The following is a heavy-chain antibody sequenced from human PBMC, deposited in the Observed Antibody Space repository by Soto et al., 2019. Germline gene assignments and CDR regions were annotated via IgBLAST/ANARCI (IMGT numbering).Heavy chain of an antibody. J-gene: IGHJ3*02. Sequence: QVQLVQSGAEVKKPGSSVKVSCKTSGGPFNNHAINWVRQAPGQGLEWVGLVIPTLATADYAQKFQGRVTMTADEVTNTAYMELSSLRSDDTGVYYCASDYGEIYAFEIWGQGTLVTVSS. D-gene: IGHD4-17*01. CDR2: VIPTLATA. V-gene: IGHV1-69*01. CDR3: ASDYGEIYAFEI. CDR1: GGPFNNHA.